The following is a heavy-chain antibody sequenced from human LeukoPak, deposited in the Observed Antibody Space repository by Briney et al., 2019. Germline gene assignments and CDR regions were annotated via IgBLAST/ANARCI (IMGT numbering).Heavy chain of an antibody. J-gene: IGHJ4*02. CDR2: ISYDGSNK. CDR1: GFTFSNYV. D-gene: IGHD6-13*01. CDR3: TKSGIAAAGSLVYFDY. V-gene: IGHV3-30*18. Sequence: PGGSLRLSCAASGFTFSNYVIHWVRQAPGKGLECVAVISYDGSNKYYADSVKGRFTISRDNSKNTLYLQMNSLRAEDTAVYYCTKSGIAAAGSLVYFDYWGQGTLVTASS.